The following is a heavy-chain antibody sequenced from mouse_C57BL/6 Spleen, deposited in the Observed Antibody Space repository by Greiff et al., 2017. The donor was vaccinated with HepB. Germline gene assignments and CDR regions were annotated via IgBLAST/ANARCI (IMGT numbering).Heavy chain of an antibody. CDR1: GYTFTDYN. Sequence: EVQLQQSGPELVKPGASVKIPCKASGYTFTDYNMDWVKQSHGKSLEWIGDINPNNGGTIYNQKFKGKATLTVDKSSSTAYMELRSRTSEDTAVYYCASLYYDQGGFAYWGQGTLVTVSA. V-gene: IGHV1-18*01. CDR2: INPNNGGT. CDR3: ASLYYDQGGFAY. D-gene: IGHD1-1*02. J-gene: IGHJ3*01.